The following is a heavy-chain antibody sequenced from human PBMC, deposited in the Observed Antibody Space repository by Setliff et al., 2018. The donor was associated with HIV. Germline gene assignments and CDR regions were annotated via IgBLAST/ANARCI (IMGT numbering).Heavy chain of an antibody. V-gene: IGHV1-24*01. J-gene: IGHJ6*03. CDR2: FHPENGER. D-gene: IGHD6-13*01. Sequence: ASVKVSCKVSGYTLTEYSLHWLRQSPGKGLEWMGGFHPENGERIYAQKFQGRVTMTEDTSTDTAYMELSSLRSEDTAVYYCAIGVREQLESIHGGVYFYYMDVWGKGTTVTVSS. CDR3: AIGVREQLESIHGGVYFYYMDV. CDR1: GYTLTEYS.